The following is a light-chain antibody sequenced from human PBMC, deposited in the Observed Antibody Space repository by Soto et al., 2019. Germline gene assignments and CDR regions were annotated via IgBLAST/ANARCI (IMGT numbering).Light chain of an antibody. V-gene: IGLV2-18*02. CDR2: DVS. Sequence: QSVLTQPPSVSGSPGQSVAISCSGTSSVVGSYNRVSWYQQPPGTAPKLMIFDVSNRPSGVPDRFSGSKSGNTASLIISCLQAEDEADYYCSSFTISNTYVFGTGTKVTVL. J-gene: IGLJ1*01. CDR1: SSVVGSYNR. CDR3: SSFTISNTYV.